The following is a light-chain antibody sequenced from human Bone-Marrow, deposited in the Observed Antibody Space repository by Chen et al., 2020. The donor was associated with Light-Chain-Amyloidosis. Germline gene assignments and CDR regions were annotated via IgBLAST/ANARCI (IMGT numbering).Light chain of an antibody. Sequence: QSALTQPASVSGSPGQSITISCTGTSSDVGGYNLVSWYQQYPGKAPKLMIYEISNRPSGVSNRLSGSKSGNTASLTISGLQAEDEADYYGVSHSSSGTWWVFGGGTKLTVL. J-gene: IGLJ3*02. CDR1: SSDVGGYNL. CDR2: EIS. CDR3: VSHSSSGTWWV. V-gene: IGLV2-14*01.